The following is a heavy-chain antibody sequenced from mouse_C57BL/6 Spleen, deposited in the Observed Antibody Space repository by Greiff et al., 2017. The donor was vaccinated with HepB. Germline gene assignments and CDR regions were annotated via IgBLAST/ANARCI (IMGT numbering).Heavy chain of an antibody. CDR3: ARHYDYDDPYYAMDY. J-gene: IGHJ4*01. D-gene: IGHD2-4*01. Sequence: EVMLVESGGGLVKPGGSLKLSCAASGFTFSSYTMSWVRQTPEKRLEWVATISGGGGNTYYPDSVKGRFTISRDNAKNTLYLQMSSLRSEDTALYYCARHYDYDDPYYAMDYWGQGTSVTVSS. V-gene: IGHV5-9*01. CDR2: ISGGGGNT. CDR1: GFTFSSYT.